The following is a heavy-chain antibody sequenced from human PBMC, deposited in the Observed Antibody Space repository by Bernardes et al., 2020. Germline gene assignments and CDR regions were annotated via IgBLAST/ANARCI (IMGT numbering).Heavy chain of an antibody. CDR3: ARFLLGEASQYADH. CDR1: GYIFSSHG. Sequence: ASVKVSCKTSGYIFSSHGIAWVRQAPGRGLEWMGWISGYNGQTYYAQNFQDRITMTTEASTATAYMELTSLKPADTAVYYCARFLLGEASQYADHWGQGTPISVSS. D-gene: IGHD3-16*01. J-gene: IGHJ4*02. CDR2: ISGYNGQT. V-gene: IGHV1-18*01.